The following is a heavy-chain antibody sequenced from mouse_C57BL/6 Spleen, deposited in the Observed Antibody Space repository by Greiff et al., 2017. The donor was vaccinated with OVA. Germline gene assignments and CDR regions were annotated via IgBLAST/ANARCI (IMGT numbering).Heavy chain of an antibody. CDR3: AREGMVTTWDAMDY. D-gene: IGHD2-2*01. CDR1: GYTFTSYW. Sequence: QVQLQQPGAELVKPGASVKLSCKASGYTFTSYWMHWVKQRPGQGLEWIGMIHPNSGSTNYNEKFKSKATLTVDKSSSTAYMQLSSLTSEDSAVYYCAREGMVTTWDAMDYWGQGTSVTVSS. V-gene: IGHV1-64*01. J-gene: IGHJ4*01. CDR2: IHPNSGST.